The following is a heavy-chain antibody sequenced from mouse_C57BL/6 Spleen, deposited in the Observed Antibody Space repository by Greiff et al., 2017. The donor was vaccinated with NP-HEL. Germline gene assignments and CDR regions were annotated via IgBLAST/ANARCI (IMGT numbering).Heavy chain of an antibody. V-gene: IGHV7-3*01. CDR3: ARSPYYYGSSHWYFDV. Sequence: EVKLVESGGGLVQPGGSLSLSCAASGFTFTDYYMRWVRQPPGKALEWLGFIRNKANGYTTAYSASVKGRFTISRDNSQSLLYLQMNALRAEDSATYYCARSPYYYGSSHWYFDVWGTGTTVTVSS. CDR1: GFTFTDYY. CDR2: IRNKANGYTT. D-gene: IGHD1-1*01. J-gene: IGHJ1*03.